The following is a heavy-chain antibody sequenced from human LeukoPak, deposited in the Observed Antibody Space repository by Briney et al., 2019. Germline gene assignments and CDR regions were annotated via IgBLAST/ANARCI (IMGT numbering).Heavy chain of an antibody. CDR1: GFTFSSYE. Sequence: PGGSLRLSCAASGFTFSSYEMNWVRQAPGKGLEWVAFIRYDGSNKYYADSVKGRFTISRDNSKNTLYLQMNSLRAEDTAVYYCAKDWGLGSGSYLGYWGQGTLVTVSS. J-gene: IGHJ4*02. CDR3: AKDWGLGSGSYLGY. CDR2: IRYDGSNK. V-gene: IGHV3-30*02. D-gene: IGHD3-10*01.